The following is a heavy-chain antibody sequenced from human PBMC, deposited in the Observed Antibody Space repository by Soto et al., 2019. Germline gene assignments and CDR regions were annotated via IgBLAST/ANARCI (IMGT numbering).Heavy chain of an antibody. CDR1: GFTFSSYS. D-gene: IGHD6-13*01. J-gene: IGHJ5*02. CDR3: ARDRYSSSWHDEDWFDP. V-gene: IGHV3-21*01. Sequence: GGSLRLSCAASGFTFSSYSMNWVRQAPGKGLEWVSSISSSSSYIYYADSVKGRFTISRDNAKNSLYLQMNSLRAEDTAVYYCARDRYSSSWHDEDWFDPWGQGTLVTVSS. CDR2: ISSSSSYI.